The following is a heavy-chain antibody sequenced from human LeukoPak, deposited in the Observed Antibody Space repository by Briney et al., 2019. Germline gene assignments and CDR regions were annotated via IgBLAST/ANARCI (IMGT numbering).Heavy chain of an antibody. V-gene: IGHV4-59*08. CDR3: ARRAHSDAFDV. Sequence: SETLSLTCSVSGGSIGNYQWSWIRQSPGKGLEWIGHMFYSGNTNYNPSLKSRVNISVDKSKNQFSLKLSSVTAADTAVYYCARRAHSDAFDVWGQGTLVTVSS. CDR2: MFYSGNT. CDR1: GGSIGNYQ. J-gene: IGHJ3*01.